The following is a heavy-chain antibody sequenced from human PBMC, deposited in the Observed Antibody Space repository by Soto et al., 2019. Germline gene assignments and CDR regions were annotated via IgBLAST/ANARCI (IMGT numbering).Heavy chain of an antibody. D-gene: IGHD2-15*01. CDR3: ARDRLGYCSGGSCFGGMDV. V-gene: IGHV4-30-4*01. J-gene: IGHJ6*02. Sequence: SETLSLTCTVSGGSISSGDYYWSWIRQPPGKGLEWIGYIYYSGSTYYNPSLKSRVTISVDTSKNQFSLKLSSVTAADTAVYYCARDRLGYCSGGSCFGGMDVWGQGTTVTVS. CDR1: GGSISSGDYY. CDR2: IYYSGST.